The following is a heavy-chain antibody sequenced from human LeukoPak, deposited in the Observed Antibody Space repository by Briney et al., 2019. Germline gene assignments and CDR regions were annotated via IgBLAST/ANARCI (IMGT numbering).Heavy chain of an antibody. Sequence: SETLSLTCAVYGGSFSGYYWSWIRQPPGKGLEWIGEINHSGSTNYNPSLKSRVTISVDSSKNQFSLKLSSVTAADTAVYYCARAHSSGWYEFDYWDQGTLVTVSS. J-gene: IGHJ4*02. CDR3: ARAHSSGWYEFDY. V-gene: IGHV4-34*01. D-gene: IGHD6-19*01. CDR1: GGSFSGYY. CDR2: INHSGST.